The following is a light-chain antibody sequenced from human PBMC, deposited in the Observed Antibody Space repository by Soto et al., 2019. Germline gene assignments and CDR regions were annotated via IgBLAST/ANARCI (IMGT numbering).Light chain of an antibody. CDR1: SRDVGGYDS. J-gene: IGLJ2*01. V-gene: IGLV2-14*03. Sequence: QSALTQPASVSGSPGQSITISCTGTSRDVGGYDSVSWYQQHPGKAPKLMVYDVSNRPLGVSNRFSGSKSGNTASLTISGLQTEDEAHYYCSSYTSTSTVFGGGTKLTVL. CDR2: DVS. CDR3: SSYTSTSTV.